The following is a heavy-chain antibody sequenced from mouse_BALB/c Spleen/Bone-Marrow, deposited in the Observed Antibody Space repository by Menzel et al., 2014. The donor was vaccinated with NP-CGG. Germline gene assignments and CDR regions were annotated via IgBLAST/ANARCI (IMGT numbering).Heavy chain of an antibody. Sequence: EVQLQQSGAELVKPGASVKLSCTASGFNIKDTYMHWVEQRPEQGLEWIGRIDPANGNTKYDPKFQGKATITADTSSNTAYLQLSSLTSEDTAVYYCATYYRYDGRFAYWGQGTLVTVSA. CDR3: ATYYRYDGRFAY. CDR1: GFNIKDTY. D-gene: IGHD2-14*01. V-gene: IGHV14-3*02. CDR2: IDPANGNT. J-gene: IGHJ3*01.